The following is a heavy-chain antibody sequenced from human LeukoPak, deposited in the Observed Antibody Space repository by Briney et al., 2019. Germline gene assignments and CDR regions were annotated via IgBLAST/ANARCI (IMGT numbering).Heavy chain of an antibody. CDR3: ARDLRRTEGFGELLTFFDY. V-gene: IGHV1-2*04. Sequence: ASVKVSCKASGYTFTGYYMHWVRQTPGQGLEWMGWINPNSGGTNYAQKFQGWVTMTRDTSISTAYMELSRLRSDDTAVYYCARDLRRTEGFGELLTFFDYWGQGTLVTVSS. D-gene: IGHD3-10*01. J-gene: IGHJ4*02. CDR2: INPNSGGT. CDR1: GYTFTGYY.